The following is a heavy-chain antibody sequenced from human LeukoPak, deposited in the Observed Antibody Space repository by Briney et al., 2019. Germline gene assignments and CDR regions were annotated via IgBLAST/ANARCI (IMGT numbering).Heavy chain of an antibody. CDR3: AKVNHYGSASYRVYYYGLDV. Sequence: PRGSLRLPCSASGFTFSNYGTQSVCQAPGKGPERVAVISFAGSNKYYADSVKGRFTISRDNSKNTLYLQMNSLRAGDTAVCYCAKVNHYGSASYRVYYYGLDVWGKGTTVTVSS. V-gene: IGHV3-30*18. CDR2: ISFAGSNK. D-gene: IGHD3-10*01. J-gene: IGHJ6*04. CDR1: GFTFSNYG.